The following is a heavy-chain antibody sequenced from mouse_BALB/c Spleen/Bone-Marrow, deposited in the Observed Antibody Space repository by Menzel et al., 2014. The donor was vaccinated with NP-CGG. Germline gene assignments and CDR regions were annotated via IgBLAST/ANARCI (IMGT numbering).Heavy chain of an antibody. Sequence: EVQLMESGPELVKPGASVKMSCMASGYTFTSYVMHWVKQKRGQGLEWIGYINPFNDGIEYNEKFKVKATLTSDKSSSTAYMELSSLTSEDSAVYYCARGTTVVGDYWGQGTTLTVSS. CDR2: INPFNDGI. D-gene: IGHD1-1*01. V-gene: IGHV1-14*01. J-gene: IGHJ2*01. CDR1: GYTFTSYV. CDR3: ARGTTVVGDY.